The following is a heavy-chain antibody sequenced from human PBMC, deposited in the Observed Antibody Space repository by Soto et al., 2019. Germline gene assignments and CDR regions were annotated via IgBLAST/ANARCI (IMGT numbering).Heavy chain of an antibody. D-gene: IGHD2-8*01. Sequence: GGSLRLSCGASGFTFNSYGMHWVRQAPGKGLEWVAVIWYDGTDKYYADSVKGRLTISRDNSKNTVYLQMNSLRAEDTAVYYCAKGNGGYYYYMDVWGKGTTVTVSS. CDR3: AKGNGGYYYYMDV. CDR1: GFTFNSYG. V-gene: IGHV3-33*06. J-gene: IGHJ6*03. CDR2: IWYDGTDK.